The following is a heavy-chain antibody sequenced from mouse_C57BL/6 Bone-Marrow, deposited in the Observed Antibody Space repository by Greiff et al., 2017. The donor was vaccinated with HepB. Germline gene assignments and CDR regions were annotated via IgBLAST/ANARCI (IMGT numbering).Heavy chain of an antibody. CDR2: INPSTGGT. D-gene: IGHD2-1*01. V-gene: IGHV1-42*01. CDR3: ASRSGDLLSYYFDY. CDR1: GYSFTGYY. Sequence: VQLQQSGPELVKPGASVKISCKASGYSFTGYYMNWVKQSPEKSLEWIGEINPSTGGTTYNQKFKAKATLTVDKSSSTAYMQLKSLTSEDSAVYYCASRSGDLLSYYFDYWGQGTTLTVSS. J-gene: IGHJ2*01.